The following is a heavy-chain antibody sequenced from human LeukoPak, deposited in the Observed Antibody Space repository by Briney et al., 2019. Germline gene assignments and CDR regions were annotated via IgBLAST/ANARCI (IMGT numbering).Heavy chain of an antibody. CDR2: MNSRSSSK. D-gene: IGHD3-22*01. V-gene: IGHV3-21*01. CDR3: ARGPTMKMDV. J-gene: IGHJ6*04. Sequence: GGSLRLSCAASGFTFSSYSMNWVRQAPVKGLEWVSSMNSRSSSKYYADSVKGRFTISRDNAKNSLYLQMNSLRAEDTAVYYCARGPTMKMDVWGKGTTVTVSS. CDR1: GFTFSSYS.